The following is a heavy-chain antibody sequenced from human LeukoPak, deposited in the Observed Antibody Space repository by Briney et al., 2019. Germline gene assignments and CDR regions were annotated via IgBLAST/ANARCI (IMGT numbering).Heavy chain of an antibody. V-gene: IGHV3-21*01. D-gene: IGHD3-10*01. CDR3: ARDLQFMVRGVNQIDY. J-gene: IGHJ4*02. CDR1: GFTFSSYS. Sequence: GGSLRLSCAASGFTFSSYSMNWVRQAPGKGLKWVSSISSSSSYIYYADSVKGRFTISRDNAENSLYLQMNSLRAEDTAVYYCARDLQFMVRGVNQIDYWGQGTLVTVSS. CDR2: ISSSSSYI.